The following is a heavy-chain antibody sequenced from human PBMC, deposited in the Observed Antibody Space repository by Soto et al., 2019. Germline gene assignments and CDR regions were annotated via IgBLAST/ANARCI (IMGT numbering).Heavy chain of an antibody. Sequence: GGSLRLSCVGSGFIFSNNGMHWVRQTPGKGLEWVAFMSYDGSDTFYADSVKGRFTISRDNSKNTLFLHMSNLRAVDTAMYYFTIVRVADSALDHWGQGTLVTVSS. V-gene: IGHV3-30*02. CDR3: TIVRVADSALDH. D-gene: IGHD3-10*02. CDR2: MSYDGSDT. J-gene: IGHJ4*02. CDR1: GFIFSNNG.